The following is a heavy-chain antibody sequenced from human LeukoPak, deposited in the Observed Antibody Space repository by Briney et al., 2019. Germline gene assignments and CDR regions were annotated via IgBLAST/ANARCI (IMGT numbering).Heavy chain of an antibody. V-gene: IGHV4-61*02. CDR2: IYTSGST. Sequence: NPSQTLSLTCTVSGGSISSGSYYWSWIRQPAGKGLEWIGRIYTSGSTNYNPSLKSRVTISVDTSKNQFSLKLSSVTAADTAVYYCARVGRVGSIAAAADEYWGQGTLVTVSS. D-gene: IGHD6-13*01. CDR3: ARVGRVGSIAAAADEY. CDR1: GGSISSGSYY. J-gene: IGHJ4*02.